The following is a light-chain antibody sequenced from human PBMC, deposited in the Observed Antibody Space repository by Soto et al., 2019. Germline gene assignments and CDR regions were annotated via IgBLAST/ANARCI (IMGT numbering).Light chain of an antibody. J-gene: IGKJ1*01. CDR3: QQSYSTLGT. Sequence: EIVLTQSPRTLSLSPGERATLSCRASQSLRSTSLAWYQQKPGQAPRLLISGASTRAADIPDRFSGSGSGTDFTLTIGRLEPEDFATYYCQQSYSTLGTFGQGTKVEIK. V-gene: IGKV3-20*01. CDR2: GAS. CDR1: QSLRSTS.